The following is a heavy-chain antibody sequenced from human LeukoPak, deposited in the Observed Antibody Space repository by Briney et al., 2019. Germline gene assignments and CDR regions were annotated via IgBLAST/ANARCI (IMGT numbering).Heavy chain of an antibody. D-gene: IGHD6-19*01. CDR3: AREGSDWNYYYYMDV. V-gene: IGHV3-69-1*01. CDR1: GFTLNKFN. J-gene: IGHJ6*03. CDR2: ISSSSII. Sequence: GGSLRLSCAASGFTLNKFNINWVRQAPGRGLEWILYISSSSIIYNADSVKGRFTISRDNAKNSLYLQMNSLRAEDTAVYYCAREGSDWNYYYYMDVWGKGTTVTISS.